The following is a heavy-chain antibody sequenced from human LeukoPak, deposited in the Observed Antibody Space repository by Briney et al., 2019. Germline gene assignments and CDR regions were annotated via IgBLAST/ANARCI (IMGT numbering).Heavy chain of an antibody. CDR2: ISSSGSTI. V-gene: IGHV3-48*03. D-gene: IGHD2-21*02. J-gene: IGHJ3*02. CDR1: GFTFSSYT. Sequence: GGSLRLSCAASGFTFSSYTMNWVRQAPGKGLECLSYISSSGSTIYYADSVKGRFTVSRDDAKNSLYLQMNSLRVEDTAVYYCARDCGGDCFDAFDIWGHGTMVTVSS. CDR3: ARDCGGDCFDAFDI.